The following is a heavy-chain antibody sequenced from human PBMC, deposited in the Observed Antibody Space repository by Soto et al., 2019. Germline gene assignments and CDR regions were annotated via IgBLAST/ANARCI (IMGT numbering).Heavy chain of an antibody. CDR1: GGSISSGGYY. Sequence: QVQLQESGPGLVKPSQTLPLTCTVSGGSISSGGYYWSWIRQHPGKGLEWIGYIYYSGSTYYNPSLKSRVTISVDTSKNQFSLKLSSVTAADTAVYYCARDQPKTGYFDYWGQGTLVTVSS. CDR2: IYYSGST. J-gene: IGHJ4*02. CDR3: ARDQPKTGYFDY. V-gene: IGHV4-31*03. D-gene: IGHD3-9*01.